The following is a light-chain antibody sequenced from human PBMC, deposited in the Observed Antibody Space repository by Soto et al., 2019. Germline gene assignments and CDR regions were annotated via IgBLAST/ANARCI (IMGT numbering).Light chain of an antibody. J-gene: IGLJ1*01. Sequence: QSVLTQPPSASLSPGQSVAISCTGTSSDAGGYNYVSWYQQHPGKAPKLMIYEVNKRPSGVPDRFSGSKSGNTASLTVSGLQAEDEADYYCSSYAGSSNVFGTGTKVTVL. CDR2: EVN. V-gene: IGLV2-8*01. CDR3: SSYAGSSNV. CDR1: SSDAGGYNY.